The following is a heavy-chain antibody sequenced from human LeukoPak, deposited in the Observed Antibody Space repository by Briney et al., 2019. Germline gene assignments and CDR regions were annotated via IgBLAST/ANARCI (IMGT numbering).Heavy chain of an antibody. Sequence: RASVTVSCTASGYTFTNCGISWVRQAPGQGLEWMGWISAYNGNTNYAQKLQGRVTMTTDTSTSTAYMELRSLRSDDTAVYYCARADDILTGYFHFDYWGQGTLVTVSS. CDR2: ISAYNGNT. V-gene: IGHV1-18*01. CDR1: GYTFTNCG. CDR3: ARADDILTGYFHFDY. D-gene: IGHD3-9*01. J-gene: IGHJ4*02.